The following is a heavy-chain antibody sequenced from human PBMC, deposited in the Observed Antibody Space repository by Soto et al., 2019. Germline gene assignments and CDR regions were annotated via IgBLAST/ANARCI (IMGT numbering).Heavy chain of an antibody. D-gene: IGHD1-26*01. V-gene: IGHV3-21*01. CDR2: ISSGSAFI. Sequence: EVQVVESGGGLVKPGGSLRLSCNFTFCMYSMNWVRQAPGKGLEWVASISSGSAFIKYADSVKGRFSISRDNAKNSVSLQMNSLRAEDTAMYYCTRDQGGSYDSWFDPWGRGTLVTVSS. CDR3: TRDQGGSYDSWFDP. J-gene: IGHJ5*02. CDR1: TFCMYS.